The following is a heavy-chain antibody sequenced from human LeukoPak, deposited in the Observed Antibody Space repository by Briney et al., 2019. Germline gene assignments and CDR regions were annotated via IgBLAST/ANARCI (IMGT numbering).Heavy chain of an antibody. D-gene: IGHD3-10*01. CDR2: INHSGST. Sequence: SETPSLTCTVSGGSISSNSFYWGWIRQPPGKGLEWIGEINHSGSTNYNPSLKSRVTISVDTSKNQFSLKLSSVTAADTAVYYCASQEGLLWFGESYSTRFDYWGQGTLLTVSS. V-gene: IGHV4-39*07. CDR1: GGSISSNSFY. CDR3: ASQEGLLWFGESYSTRFDY. J-gene: IGHJ4*02.